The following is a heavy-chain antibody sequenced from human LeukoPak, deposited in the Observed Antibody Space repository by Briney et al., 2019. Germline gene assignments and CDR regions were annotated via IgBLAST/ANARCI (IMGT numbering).Heavy chain of an antibody. CDR1: GFTFSSYW. CDR2: IKQDRSEK. CDR3: AREDDGDYSDAFDI. Sequence: GGPLRLSCAASGFTFSSYWMSWVRQAPGKGLEWVANIKQDRSEKYYVDSVKGRFTISRDNAKNSLYLQMNSLRAEDTAVYYCAREDDGDYSDAFDIWGQGTMVTVSS. D-gene: IGHD4-17*01. J-gene: IGHJ3*02. V-gene: IGHV3-7*03.